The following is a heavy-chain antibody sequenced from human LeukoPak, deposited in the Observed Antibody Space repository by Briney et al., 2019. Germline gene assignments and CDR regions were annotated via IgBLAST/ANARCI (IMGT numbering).Heavy chain of an antibody. D-gene: IGHD1-26*01. CDR3: AKGYLGATAVGLDY. CDR2: ISWNSGSI. Sequence: PGGSLRLSCAASGFSFSTYPMSWVRQAPGKGLEWVSGISWNSGSIGYADSVKGRFTISRDNAKNSLYLQMNSLRAEDTALYYCAKGYLGATAVGLDYWGQGTLVTVSS. V-gene: IGHV3-9*01. CDR1: GFSFSTYP. J-gene: IGHJ4*02.